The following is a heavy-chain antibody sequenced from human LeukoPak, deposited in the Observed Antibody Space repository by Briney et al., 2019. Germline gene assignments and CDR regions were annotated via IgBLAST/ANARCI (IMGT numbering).Heavy chain of an antibody. J-gene: IGHJ4*02. CDR3: ARDNYGGNSALDY. V-gene: IGHV3-20*01. CDR1: GFTFDDYG. CDR2: INWNGGST. Sequence: GGSLRLSCAASGFTFDDYGMSWVRQAPGKGLEWVSGINWNGGSTGYADSVKGRFTISRDNAKNSLYLQMNSLRAEDTALYHCARDNYGGNSALDYWGQGTLVAVSS. D-gene: IGHD4-23*01.